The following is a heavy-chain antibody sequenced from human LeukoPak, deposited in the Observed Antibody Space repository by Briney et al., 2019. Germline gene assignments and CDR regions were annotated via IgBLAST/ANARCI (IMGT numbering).Heavy chain of an antibody. V-gene: IGHV3-21*01. D-gene: IGHD6-19*01. CDR3: ARFAVAGTGYDAFDI. CDR2: ISSSSSYI. Sequence: ETLSLTCTVSGGSISSYYWSWIRQPPGKGLEWVSSISSSSSYIYYADSVKGRFTISRDNAKNSLYLQMNSLRAEDTAVYYCARFAVAGTGYDAFDIWGQGTMVTVSS. J-gene: IGHJ3*02. CDR1: GGSISSYY.